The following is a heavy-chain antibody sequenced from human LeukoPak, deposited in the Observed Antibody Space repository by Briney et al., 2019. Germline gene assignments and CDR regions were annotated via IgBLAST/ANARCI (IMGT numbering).Heavy chain of an antibody. V-gene: IGHV1-69*04. CDR1: GYTFTDYY. CDR3: ARGVAGTDYFDY. CDR2: IIPILGIA. D-gene: IGHD6-19*01. J-gene: IGHJ4*02. Sequence: SVKVPCKASGYTFTDYYIHWVRQAPGQGLEWMGRIIPILGIANYAQKFQGRVTITADKSTSTAYMELSSLRSEDTAVYYCARGVAGTDYFDYWGQGTLVTVSS.